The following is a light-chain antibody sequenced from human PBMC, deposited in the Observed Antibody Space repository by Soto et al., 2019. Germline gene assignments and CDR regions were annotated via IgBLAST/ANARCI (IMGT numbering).Light chain of an antibody. CDR2: EVI. CDR3: TSYSTTSTQV. Sequence: QSVLTQPASMSGSPGQSITISCTGASSDVGGYNFVSWYQQHPGKAPKLVIYEVINRPSGVSDRCSGSKSGTTASLTISGRQAEDEDDDYCTSYSTTSTQVFGGGTKLTVL. CDR1: SSDVGGYNF. V-gene: IGLV2-14*03. J-gene: IGLJ2*01.